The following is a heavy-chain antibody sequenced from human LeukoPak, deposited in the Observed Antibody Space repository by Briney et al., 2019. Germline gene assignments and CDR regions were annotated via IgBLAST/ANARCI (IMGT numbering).Heavy chain of an antibody. CDR1: GFTFSSAD. D-gene: IGHD6-13*01. J-gene: IGHJ4*02. CDR3: ARIAAAGDHFDY. V-gene: IGHV3-23*01. Sequence: GWSRRLFCAASGFTFSSADMSWVRQAPGNGLEGVSAISGSGGSTYYGDSVKGRFTISRDNSKNTLYLQMNSLRAEDTAVYYCARIAAAGDHFDYLGQGTLVTVSS. CDR2: ISGSGGST.